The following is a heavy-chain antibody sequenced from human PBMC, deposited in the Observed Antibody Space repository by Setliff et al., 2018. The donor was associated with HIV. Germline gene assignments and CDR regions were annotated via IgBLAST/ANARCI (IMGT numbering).Heavy chain of an antibody. Sequence: ASVKVSCKASGHTFSNYDVIWVRRATGQGLEWMGWMNPNSGDTGYAQKFQGRVIMTRDTSISTAYMELSSLTSADTAGYYCASGKGVRGVIITGGLDVWGKGTTVT. D-gene: IGHD3-10*01. CDR1: GHTFSNYD. CDR2: MNPNSGDT. V-gene: IGHV1-8*01. CDR3: ASGKGVRGVIITGGLDV. J-gene: IGHJ6*03.